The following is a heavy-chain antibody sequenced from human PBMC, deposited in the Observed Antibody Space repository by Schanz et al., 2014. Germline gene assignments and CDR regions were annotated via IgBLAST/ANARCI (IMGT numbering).Heavy chain of an antibody. D-gene: IGHD4-17*01. CDR1: GYTFNSYA. CDR2: IIPPLRQT. V-gene: IGHV1-69*09. J-gene: IGHJ4*02. Sequence: QVQLVQSGAEVKKPGASVKVSCKASGYTFNSYAFGWVRQAPGQGFEWVGSIIPPLRQTRYAQKFEERVIITADSSTTTVYMALASLTSDDTAVYFCARIIDGDYLYWGQGTLVTVSS. CDR3: ARIIDGDYLY.